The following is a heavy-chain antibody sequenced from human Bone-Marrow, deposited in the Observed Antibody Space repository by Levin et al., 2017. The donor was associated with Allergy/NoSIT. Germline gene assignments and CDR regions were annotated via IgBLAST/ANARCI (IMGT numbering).Heavy chain of an antibody. CDR1: GGSISSYY. CDR2: IYYSGST. J-gene: IGHJ4*02. Sequence: SQTLSLTCTVSGGSISSYYWSWIRQPPGKGLEWIGYIYYSGSTNYNPSLKSRVTISVDTSKNQFSLKLSSVTAADTAVYYCARVPTIALFDYWGQGTLVTVSS. D-gene: IGHD2/OR15-2a*01. CDR3: ARVPTIALFDY. V-gene: IGHV4-59*01.